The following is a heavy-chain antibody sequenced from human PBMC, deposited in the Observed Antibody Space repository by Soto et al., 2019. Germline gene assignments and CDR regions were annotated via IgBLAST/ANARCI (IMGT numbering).Heavy chain of an antibody. CDR2: MNPRSGGS. CDR3: ARSDDSTSCPLDL. Sequence: ASVKVSCKASGYTFTNYYMHWLRQAPGQGLEWMGWMNPRSGGSKYAQAFQDRVTMTRDASISTAYMEMTSLRHGDTAVYFCARSDDSTSCPLDLWGPGTLVTVSS. CDR1: GYTFTNYY. J-gene: IGHJ5*02. D-gene: IGHD4-4*01. V-gene: IGHV1-2*02.